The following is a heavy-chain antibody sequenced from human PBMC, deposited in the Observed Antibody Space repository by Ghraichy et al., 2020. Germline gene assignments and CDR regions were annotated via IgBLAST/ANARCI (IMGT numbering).Heavy chain of an antibody. D-gene: IGHD3-3*01. CDR1: GDSIESRSHY. V-gene: IGHV4-39*01. CDR2: LYYSGTD. J-gene: IGHJ4*01. Sequence: SETPSLTCSVSGDSIESRSHYWGWVRQAPGKGLEWIGFLYYSGTDFPNPSLTSRLSMAVDTSKNHFSLRLTSLTAADTAVYYCARHVPYDFWNGYFGYFDLGGHGILVTVSS. CDR3: ARHVPYDFWNGYFGYFDL.